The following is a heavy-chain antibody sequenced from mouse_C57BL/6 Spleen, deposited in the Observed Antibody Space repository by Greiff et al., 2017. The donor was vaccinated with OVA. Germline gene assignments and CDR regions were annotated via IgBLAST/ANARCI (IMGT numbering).Heavy chain of an antibody. CDR1: GYSITSGYY. D-gene: IGHD2-4*01. Sequence: EVKLLESGPGLVKPSQSLSLTCSVTGYSITSGYYWNWIRQFPGNNLEWMGYISYDGSNNYNPSLKNRISITRDTSTNQFFLKLNSVTTEDTATYYCARDQRDYYDYDGWFAYWGQGTLVTVSA. J-gene: IGHJ3*01. V-gene: IGHV3-6*01. CDR3: ARDQRDYYDYDGWFAY. CDR2: ISYDGSN.